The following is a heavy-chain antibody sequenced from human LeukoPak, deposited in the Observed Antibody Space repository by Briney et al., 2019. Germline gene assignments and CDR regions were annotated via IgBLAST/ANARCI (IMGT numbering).Heavy chain of an antibody. D-gene: IGHD6-19*01. CDR1: GGSSSGFY. Sequence: SETLSLTCATYGGSSSGFYWSWIRQPPGKGLEWIGEIIHSGGTNYNPSLKSRVTMSVDRSKNQFSLEVTSVTAADTAVYYCARSHSSDWCTTDLWGQGTLVTVSS. CDR2: IIHSGGT. V-gene: IGHV4-34*12. J-gene: IGHJ5*02. CDR3: ARSHSSDWCTTDL.